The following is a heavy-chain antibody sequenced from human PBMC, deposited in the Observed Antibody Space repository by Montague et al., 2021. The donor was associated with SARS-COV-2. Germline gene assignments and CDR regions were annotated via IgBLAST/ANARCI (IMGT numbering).Heavy chain of an antibody. CDR2: ISYDGSNK. V-gene: IGHV3-30-3*01. J-gene: IGHJ6*02. CDR3: ARARFDSNPYYYYGMDV. D-gene: IGHD4-11*01. Sequence: SLRLSCAASGFTFSSYAMHWVRQALGKGLEWVAVISYDGSNKYYADSVKGRFTISRDNSKNTLYLQMNSLRAEDTAVYYCARARFDSNPYYYYGMDVWGQGTTVTVSS. CDR1: GFTFSSYA.